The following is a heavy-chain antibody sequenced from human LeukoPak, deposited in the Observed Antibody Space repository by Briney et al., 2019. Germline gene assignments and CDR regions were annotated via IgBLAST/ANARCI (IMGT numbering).Heavy chain of an antibody. CDR2: ISSSSSYI. V-gene: IGHV3-21*01. CDR3: ARVGMATILGSFDY. J-gene: IGHJ4*02. D-gene: IGHD5-24*01. Sequence: GGSLKLSCAASGYTFSSYSMNWVRQAPGKGLEWVSSISSSSSYIYYADSVKGRFTISRDNAKNSLYLQMNSLRAEDTAVYYCARVGMATILGSFDYWGQGTLVTVSS. CDR1: GYTFSSYS.